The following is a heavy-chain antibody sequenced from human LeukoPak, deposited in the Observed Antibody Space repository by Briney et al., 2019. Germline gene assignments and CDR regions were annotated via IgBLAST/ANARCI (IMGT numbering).Heavy chain of an antibody. J-gene: IGHJ4*02. CDR1: GFTFSGSA. CDR2: IRSKANSYAT. Sequence: PGGSLRLSCAASGFTFSGSAMHWVRQASGKGLEWVGRIRSKANSYATAYAASVKGRFTISRDDSKNTAYLQMNSLKTEDTAVYYCTRLGYSSSWDPFDYWAREPWSPSPQ. CDR3: TRLGYSSSWDPFDY. D-gene: IGHD6-13*01. V-gene: IGHV3-73*01.